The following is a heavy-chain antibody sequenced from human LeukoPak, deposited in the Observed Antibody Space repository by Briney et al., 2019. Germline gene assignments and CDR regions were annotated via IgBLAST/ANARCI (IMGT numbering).Heavy chain of an antibody. CDR1: GFTFSSYA. Sequence: PGGSLRLSCTASGFTFSSYAMGWVRQAPGKGLVWLSAINADGGTTYYADPIRGRFTISRDNSKNTLFLQMNSLRADDSAVYYCATVRTGYYSVQPDYWGQGTLITVSS. V-gene: IGHV3-23*01. CDR3: ATVRTGYYSVQPDY. CDR2: INADGGTT. D-gene: IGHD3/OR15-3a*01. J-gene: IGHJ4*02.